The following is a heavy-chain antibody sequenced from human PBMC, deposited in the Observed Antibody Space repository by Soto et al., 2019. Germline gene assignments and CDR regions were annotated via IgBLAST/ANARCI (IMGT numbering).Heavy chain of an antibody. Sequence: QVQLVQSGAEVKKPGASVKVSCTGSGYTFRSYDIHWVRQATGQGLEWMGWVNPNTGNTGYAQKFQGRVTMTRDMSKSSAYMKVNSLTSEDTAIYYCARAYGAGSFDFWGQGTLVSVSS. CDR2: VNPNTGNT. V-gene: IGHV1-8*01. J-gene: IGHJ5*01. D-gene: IGHD3-10*01. CDR1: GYTFRSYD. CDR3: ARAYGAGSFDF.